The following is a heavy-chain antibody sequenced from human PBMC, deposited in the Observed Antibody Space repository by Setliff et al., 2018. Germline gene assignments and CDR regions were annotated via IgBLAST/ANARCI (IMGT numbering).Heavy chain of an antibody. CDR1: GGTFSSYA. J-gene: IGHJ6*02. V-gene: IGHV1-8*02. CDR2: INPDSGDT. D-gene: IGHD3-16*01. CDR3: ATLWGGMDV. Sequence: ASVKVSCKASGGTFSSYAISWVRQAPGQGLEWMGRINPDSGDTDYARNFQGRVTMTRDTSMSTAYMELSSLRSDDTAVYYCATLWGGMDVWGQGTTVTVSS.